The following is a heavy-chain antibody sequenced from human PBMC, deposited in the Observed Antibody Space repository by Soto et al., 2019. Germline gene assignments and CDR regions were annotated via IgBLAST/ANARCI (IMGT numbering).Heavy chain of an antibody. D-gene: IGHD6-19*01. V-gene: IGHV4-39*01. CDR1: CCSISISPGF. CDR2: IYYSGST. CDR3: ARGYSSGFNWFDP. Sequence: ETLSLTCPGSCCSISISPGFWGWIRQPPGKGLEWIGSIYYSGSTYYNPSLKSRVTISVDTSKNQFSLKLSSVTAADTAVYYCARGYSSGFNWFDPWGQGTQVTVSS. J-gene: IGHJ5*02.